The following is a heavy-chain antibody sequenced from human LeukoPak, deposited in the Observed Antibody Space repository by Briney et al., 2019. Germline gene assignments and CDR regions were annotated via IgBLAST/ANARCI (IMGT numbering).Heavy chain of an antibody. D-gene: IGHD3-22*01. J-gene: IGHJ4*02. V-gene: IGHV1-69*01. Sequence: SVKVSCKASGGTFSSYAISWVRQAPGQGLEWMGGIIPIFGTANYAQKFQGRVTITADESTSTAYMELSSLRFEDTAVYYCARGDTMMDGIFYWGQGTLVTVSS. CDR1: GGTFSSYA. CDR2: IIPIFGTA. CDR3: ARGDTMMDGIFY.